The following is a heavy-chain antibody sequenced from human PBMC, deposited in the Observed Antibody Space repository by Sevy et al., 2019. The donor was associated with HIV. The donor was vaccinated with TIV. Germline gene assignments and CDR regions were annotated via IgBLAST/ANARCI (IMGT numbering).Heavy chain of an antibody. Sequence: ASVKVSCKLSGYTLTQLSMHWVRQAPGKGLEWLGSFDPEDGERIYAQKFQGRFTMTEETSTDTAYMELSSLRSEDTAIYYCATGREYYEGNSGYFDYWGHGTLVTVSS. V-gene: IGHV1-24*01. D-gene: IGHD3-3*01. CDR3: ATGREYYEGNSGYFDY. J-gene: IGHJ4*01. CDR2: FDPEDGER. CDR1: GYTLTQLS.